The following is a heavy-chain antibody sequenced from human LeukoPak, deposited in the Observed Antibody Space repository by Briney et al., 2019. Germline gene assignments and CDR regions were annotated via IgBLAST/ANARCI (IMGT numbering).Heavy chain of an antibody. J-gene: IGHJ4*02. CDR2: ISGSGGST. Sequence: GGSLRLSCAASGFTFSSYAMSWVRQAPGKGLEWVSAISGSGGSTYYADSVKGRFTISRDNSKNTLYLQINSLRAEDTAVYYCAKGGPYRQLVLRTGIDYWGQGTLVTVSS. V-gene: IGHV3-23*01. CDR1: GFTFSSYA. CDR3: AKGGPYRQLVLRTGIDY. D-gene: IGHD6-6*01.